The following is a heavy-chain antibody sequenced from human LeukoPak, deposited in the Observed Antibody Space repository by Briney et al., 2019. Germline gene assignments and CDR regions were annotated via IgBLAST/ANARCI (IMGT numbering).Heavy chain of an antibody. D-gene: IGHD3-10*01. J-gene: IGHJ5*02. V-gene: IGHV4-39*01. CDR2: IFYSGST. Sequence: SETLSLTCTVSGGSISTSNYYWGWIRQPPGKGLEWIGNIFYSGSTYYGPSLKSRLTISLDTSRNQFSLNLTSVTAADTAVYYCATSRFSGGLGRFDPWGQGTLVTVSS. CDR3: ATSRFSGGLGRFDP. CDR1: GGSISTSNYY.